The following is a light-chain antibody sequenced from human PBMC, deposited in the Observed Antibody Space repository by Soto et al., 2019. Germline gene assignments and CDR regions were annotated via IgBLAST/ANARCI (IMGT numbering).Light chain of an antibody. CDR1: SSDVGGYNY. V-gene: IGLV2-8*01. Sequence: QSALTQPPSASGSPGQSVTISCTGTSSDVGGYNYVSWYQQHPGKAPKLMIYEVSKRPSGVPDRFSGSKSGNTASLTVSGLQAEDEADYYCISYAGSNNVVLGGGTKVTVL. CDR3: ISYAGSNNVV. J-gene: IGLJ2*01. CDR2: EVS.